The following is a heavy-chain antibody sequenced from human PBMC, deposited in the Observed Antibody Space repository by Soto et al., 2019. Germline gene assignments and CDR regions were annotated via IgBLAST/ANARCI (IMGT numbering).Heavy chain of an antibody. CDR1: GFTFSSYS. V-gene: IGHV3-48*01. J-gene: IGHJ4*02. CDR2: ISSSSSTI. CDR3: ARDRRLSDFWSGYSSRGGY. D-gene: IGHD3-3*01. Sequence: GGSLRLSCAASGFTFSSYSMNWVRQAPGKGLEWVSYISSSSSTIYYADSVKGRFTISRDNDKNSLYLQMNSLRAEDTAVYYCARDRRLSDFWSGYSSRGGYWGQGNLVTVSS.